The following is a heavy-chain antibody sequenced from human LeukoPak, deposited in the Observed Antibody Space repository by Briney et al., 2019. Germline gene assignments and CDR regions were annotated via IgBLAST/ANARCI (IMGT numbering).Heavy chain of an antibody. V-gene: IGHV3-11*06. CDR1: GFTFSDYY. CDR2: ISSSSSSYT. CDR3: ARASASYFDY. Sequence: GGSLRLSCAASGFTFSDYYMSWIRQAPGKGLERVSYISSSSSSYTNYADSVKGRFTISRDNAKNSLYLQLNSLRAEDTAVYYCARASASYFDYWGQGTLVTVSS. J-gene: IGHJ4*02.